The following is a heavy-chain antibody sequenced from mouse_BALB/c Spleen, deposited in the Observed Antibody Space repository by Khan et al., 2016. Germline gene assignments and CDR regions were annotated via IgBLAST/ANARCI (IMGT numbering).Heavy chain of an antibody. Sequence: EVKLLESGGGLVQPGGSLKLSCAASGFDFSRYWMSWVRQAPGKGLEWIGEINPDSSTINYTPSLKDKFIISRDNAKNTLYLQMSKVRTEDTALYYCARAGYYGYLAYWGQGTLGTVSA. J-gene: IGHJ3*01. D-gene: IGHD1-1*01. CDR1: GFDFSRYW. V-gene: IGHV4-1*02. CDR2: INPDSSTI. CDR3: ARAGYYGYLAY.